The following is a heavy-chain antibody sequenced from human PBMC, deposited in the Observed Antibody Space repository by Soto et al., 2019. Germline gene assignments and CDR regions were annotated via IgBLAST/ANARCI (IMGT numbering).Heavy chain of an antibody. J-gene: IGHJ6*02. D-gene: IGHD4-17*01. CDR2: IKRKADGGTT. Sequence: GGSLRLSCVVSGLTFSDAWMNWVRQAPGKGLEWVGRIKRKADGGTTSYAAPVKGRFTLSRDDSKATLYLQMDSLKTEDTAVYYCTTVPYGEYIHFYYGVDFWGQGPTVTVYS. CDR1: GLTFSDAW. CDR3: TTVPYGEYIHFYYGVDF. V-gene: IGHV3-15*01.